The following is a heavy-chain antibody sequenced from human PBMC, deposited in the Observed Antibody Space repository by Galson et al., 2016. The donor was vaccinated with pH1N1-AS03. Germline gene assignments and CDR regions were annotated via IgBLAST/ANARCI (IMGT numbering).Heavy chain of an antibody. V-gene: IGHV1-69*10. Sequence: SVKVSCKASGGTFTSHAVSWMRQAPGQGLEWMGGIILSLGMTHYARDFKDRVTFTADVSATTAYMEPTSLRSEDTAVFYCARGGEFNYGTLDYWGQGSLVTVSS. CDR3: ARGGEFNYGTLDY. D-gene: IGHD1-7*01. CDR1: GGTFTSHA. CDR2: IILSLGMT. J-gene: IGHJ4*02.